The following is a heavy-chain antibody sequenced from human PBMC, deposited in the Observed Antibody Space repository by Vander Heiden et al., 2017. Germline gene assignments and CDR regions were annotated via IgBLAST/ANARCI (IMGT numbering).Heavy chain of an antibody. V-gene: IGHV3-30*14. J-gene: IGHJ3*02. Sequence: QAQLVVSGGGVVQTWRSLGLSRAASGHTPRSSAIHWVRQAPGKGMEWVAFISYDGSSKYYADSVKGRFTISRDNSKNTLSLQMNSLGTEDTAVYYCAREGGGSYLLPHDAFDIWGQGTVVTVSS. CDR1: GHTPRSSA. CDR3: AREGGGSYLLPHDAFDI. CDR2: ISYDGSSK. D-gene: IGHD1-26*01.